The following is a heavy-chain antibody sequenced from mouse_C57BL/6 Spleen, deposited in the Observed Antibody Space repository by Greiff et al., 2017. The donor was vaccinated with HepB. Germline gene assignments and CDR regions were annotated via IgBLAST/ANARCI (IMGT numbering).Heavy chain of an antibody. CDR1: GYTFTSYW. CDR2: IHPNSGST. J-gene: IGHJ4*01. D-gene: IGHD1-1*01. Sequence: QVQLQQPGAELVKPGASVKLSCKASGYTFTSYWMHWVKQRPGQGLEWIGMIHPNSGSTNYNEKFKSKATLTVDKSSSTAYMQLSSLTSADSAVYYCARYGSSFYYAMDYWGQGTSVTVSS. CDR3: ARYGSSFYYAMDY. V-gene: IGHV1-64*01.